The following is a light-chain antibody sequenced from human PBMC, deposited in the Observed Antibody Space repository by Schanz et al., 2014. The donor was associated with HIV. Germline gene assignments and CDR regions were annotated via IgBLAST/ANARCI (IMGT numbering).Light chain of an antibody. J-gene: IGKJ1*01. CDR2: AAS. CDR1: QSIRSD. V-gene: IGKV1-6*02. Sequence: IQMTQSPSSLSASVGDRVTITCRASQSIRSDLNWYQQKPGKAPKLLIYAASSLQSGVPSRFSGSGTGTDFTLTISSLQPEDFATYYCLQDYDYRWAFGQGTKVEIK. CDR3: LQDYDYRWA.